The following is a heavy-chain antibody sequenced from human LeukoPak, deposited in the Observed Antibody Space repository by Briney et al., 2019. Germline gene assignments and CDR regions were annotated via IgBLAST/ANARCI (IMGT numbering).Heavy chain of an antibody. D-gene: IGHD6-6*01. CDR2: IYHSGST. V-gene: IGHV4-38-2*02. Sequence: SETLSLTCTVSGYSISSGYYWGWIRPPPGKGLEWIGNIYHSGSTYYNPSLKSRVTISVDTSKNQFSLKLSSVTAADTAVYYCARLRGRLGNWFDPWGQGTLVTVSS. CDR1: GYSISSGYY. CDR3: ARLRGRLGNWFDP. J-gene: IGHJ5*02.